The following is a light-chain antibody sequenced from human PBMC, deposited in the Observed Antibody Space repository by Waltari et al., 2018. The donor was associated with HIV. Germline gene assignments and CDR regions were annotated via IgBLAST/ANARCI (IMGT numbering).Light chain of an antibody. CDR1: QDITKY. V-gene: IGKV1-33*01. Sequence: DTQMTQSPSSLSASIGDRVTITCQASQDITKYVTWYIQKPGKAPKLLIDDASRLEPGVPSRFSGSRSGAECSFTISSLQPEDIGTYYCQQYDNLPYSFGQGTKVDIK. CDR2: DAS. J-gene: IGKJ2*03. CDR3: QQYDNLPYS.